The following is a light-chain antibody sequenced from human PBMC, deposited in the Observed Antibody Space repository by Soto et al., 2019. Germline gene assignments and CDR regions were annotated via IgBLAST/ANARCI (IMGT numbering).Light chain of an antibody. CDR2: DDN. CDR1: SSNIGGNS. V-gene: IGLV1-51*01. Sequence: SVLTQPPSVSAAPGQKVTISCSGSSSNIGGNSVSWYQHLPGTAPKLLIYDDNKRPSGIPDRFSGSKSGTSATLGITGFQTGDEADYYCGSWDSSLSAYVFGTGTKVTV. J-gene: IGLJ1*01. CDR3: GSWDSSLSAYV.